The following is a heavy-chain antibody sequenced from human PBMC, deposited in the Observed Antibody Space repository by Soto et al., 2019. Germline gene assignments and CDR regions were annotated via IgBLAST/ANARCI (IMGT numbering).Heavy chain of an antibody. J-gene: IGHJ6*03. CDR1: GFTFSSYG. CDR2: IWYDGSNK. V-gene: IGHV3-33*01. D-gene: IGHD2-2*01. CDR3: ARDIVVVPAAMPHYYYYMDV. Sequence: ESGGGVVQPGRSLRLSCAASGFTFSSYGMHWVRQAPGKGLEWVAVIWYDGSNKYYADSVKGRFTISRDNSKNTLYLQMNSLRAEDTAVYYCARDIVVVPAAMPHYYYYMDVWGKGTTVTVSS.